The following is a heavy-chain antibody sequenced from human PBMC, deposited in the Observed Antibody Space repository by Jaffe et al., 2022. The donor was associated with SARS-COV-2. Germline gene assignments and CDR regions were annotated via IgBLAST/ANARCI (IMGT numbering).Heavy chain of an antibody. J-gene: IGHJ6*02. D-gene: IGHD1-26*01. CDR1: GFSFSSYG. Sequence: QVQLVESGGGVVQPGRSLRLSCAASGFSFSSYGMHWVRQAPGKGLEWVAVIPYDGSSKYYADSVKGRFSISRDNSKNTLYLQMNSLRAEDTAVYYCAKVIVRAPLNYNYGMDVWGQGTTVTVSS. CDR3: AKVIVRAPLNYNYGMDV. V-gene: IGHV3-30*18. CDR2: IPYDGSSK.